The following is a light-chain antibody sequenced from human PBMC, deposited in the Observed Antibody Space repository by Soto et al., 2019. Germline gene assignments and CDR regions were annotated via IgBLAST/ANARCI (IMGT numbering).Light chain of an antibody. CDR2: SNN. Sequence: QSVLTQPPSASGTPGQRVTISCSGSSSNIGNNYVYWFQHLPGTAPKLLIYSNNQRPSGVPDRFSGSKSGTSASLAISGLRSEDEADYYCAAWDDSLGGFFVFGTGTKLTVL. J-gene: IGLJ1*01. CDR3: AAWDDSLGGFFV. CDR1: SSNIGNNY. V-gene: IGLV1-47*02.